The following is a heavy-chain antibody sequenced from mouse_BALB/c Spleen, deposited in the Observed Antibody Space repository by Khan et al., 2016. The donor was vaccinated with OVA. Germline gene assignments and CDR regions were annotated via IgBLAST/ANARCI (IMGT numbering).Heavy chain of an antibody. Sequence: QVQLKQSGGDLMKPGASVKISCKATGYTFSSYWIEWVKQRPGHGLEWIGQIFPGSVSTTYNEKFKGKATFTADPSSNTAYMQLSSLTSEDSAVYYCARGGYGGFAYWGQGTLVTGSA. CDR2: IFPGSVST. V-gene: IGHV1-9*01. J-gene: IGHJ3*01. D-gene: IGHD2-2*01. CDR3: ARGGYGGFAY. CDR1: GYTFSSYW.